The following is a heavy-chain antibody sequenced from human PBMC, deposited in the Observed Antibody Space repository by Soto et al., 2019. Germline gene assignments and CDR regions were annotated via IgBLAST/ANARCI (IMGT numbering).Heavy chain of an antibody. CDR1: GDSVSSNSAA. CDR2: TYYRSKWYN. D-gene: IGHD2-2*01. Sequence: SQTLSLTCAISGDSVSSNSAAWNWIRQSPSRGLEWLGRTYYRSKWYNDYAVSVKSRITINPDTSKNQFSLQLNSVTPEDTAVYYCARSCSSTSCYYYYYYRMDVWGQGTTVTVSS. J-gene: IGHJ6*02. V-gene: IGHV6-1*01. CDR3: ARSCSSTSCYYYYYYRMDV.